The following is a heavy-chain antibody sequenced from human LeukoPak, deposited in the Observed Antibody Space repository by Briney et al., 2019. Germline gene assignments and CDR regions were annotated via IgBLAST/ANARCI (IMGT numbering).Heavy chain of an antibody. V-gene: IGHV3-23*01. CDR2: ISGSGSII. J-gene: IGHJ4*02. Sequence: GGSLRLSCAASGFTFSSFGMSWVRQAPGKGLEWVSTISGSGSIIDYADSVKGRFTFSRDNSRNMVYLQMNSLRAEDTAVYYCAKDLPDYGDYIEGYWGQGALVTVSS. D-gene: IGHD4-17*01. CDR1: GFTFSSFG. CDR3: AKDLPDYGDYIEGY.